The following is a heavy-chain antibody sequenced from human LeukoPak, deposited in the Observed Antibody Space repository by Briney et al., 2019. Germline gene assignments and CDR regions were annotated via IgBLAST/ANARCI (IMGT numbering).Heavy chain of an antibody. D-gene: IGHD2-2*01. V-gene: IGHV1-69*13. CDR2: IIPIFGTA. Sequence: VASVKVSCKASGGTFSSYAISWVRQAPGQGLEWMGGIIPIFGTANYARKFQGRVTITADESTSTAYMELSSLRSEDTAVYYCARGYCSSTSCPYYFDYWGQGTLVTVSS. J-gene: IGHJ4*02. CDR3: ARGYCSSTSCPYYFDY. CDR1: GGTFSSYA.